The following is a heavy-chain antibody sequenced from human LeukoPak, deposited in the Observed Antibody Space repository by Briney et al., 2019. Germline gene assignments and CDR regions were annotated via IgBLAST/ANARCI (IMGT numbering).Heavy chain of an antibody. J-gene: IGHJ4*02. D-gene: IGHD6-19*01. CDR2: ISGSGGST. CDR3: AKPSSGDSSGWYPTDY. CDR1: GFTFSSYA. V-gene: IGHV3-23*01. Sequence: GGSLRLSCAASGFTFSSYAMSWVRQAPGKGLEWVSAISGSGGSTYYADSVKGRFTISRDNSKSTLYLQMNSLRAEDTAVYYCAKPSSGDSSGWYPTDYWGQGTLVTVSS.